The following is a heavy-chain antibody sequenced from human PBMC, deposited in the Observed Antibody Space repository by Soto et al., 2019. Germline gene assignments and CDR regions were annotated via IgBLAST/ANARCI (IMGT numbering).Heavy chain of an antibody. Sequence: GSLRLSCEVSGFTFSAYGMHWVRQAPGKGLEWVSGISGSGDSTYYADSVKGRFTISRDNSKNTLYLQMNSLRAEDTAVYYCAKGFPGIAVAGTGYFQHWGQGTLVTVSS. CDR2: ISGSGDST. D-gene: IGHD6-19*01. J-gene: IGHJ1*01. V-gene: IGHV3-23*01. CDR1: GFTFSAYG. CDR3: AKGFPGIAVAGTGYFQH.